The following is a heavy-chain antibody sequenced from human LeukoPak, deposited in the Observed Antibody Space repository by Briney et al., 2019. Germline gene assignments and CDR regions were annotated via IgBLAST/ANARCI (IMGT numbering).Heavy chain of an antibody. J-gene: IGHJ1*01. D-gene: IGHD6-19*01. CDR1: GFTVSTNH. Sequence: GGSLRLSCAASGFTVSTNHMSWVRQAPGKGLEWVSAISGSGGSTYYADSVKGRFTVSRDNSKNTLYLQMNSLRAEDTAVYYCAKEGGSGIAVAGIRSEYFQHWGQGTLVTVSS. V-gene: IGHV3-23*01. CDR3: AKEGGSGIAVAGIRSEYFQH. CDR2: ISGSGGST.